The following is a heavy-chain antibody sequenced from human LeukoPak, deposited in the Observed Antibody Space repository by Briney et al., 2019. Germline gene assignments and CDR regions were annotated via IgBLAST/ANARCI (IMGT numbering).Heavy chain of an antibody. V-gene: IGHV3-30*18. D-gene: IGHD3-10*02. Sequence: GGSLRLSCAASGFTSTNYAMHWVRQTPGKGLQWVGLISSDGRENIYADPVKGRFTVSRDSSKNTLYLQMNSLRPEDTAVYYCVKGLVETTMSYSVDYWGQGALVTVSS. CDR1: GFTSTNYA. J-gene: IGHJ4*02. CDR2: ISSDGREN. CDR3: VKGLVETTMSYSVDY.